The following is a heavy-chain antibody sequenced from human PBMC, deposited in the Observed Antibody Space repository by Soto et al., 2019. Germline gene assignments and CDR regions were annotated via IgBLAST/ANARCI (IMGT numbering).Heavy chain of an antibody. V-gene: IGHV4-4*07. CDR3: ARDGGYTGYEEGNPFDI. Sequence: SETLSLTCTVSGGSINHYFWTWIRQPAGTRLEWIGRMYVTGTTNYNPSLKNRVSMSIDTSKNQFSLKLSSVTAADTAVYYCARDGGYTGYEEGNPFDIWGQGTMVTVS. J-gene: IGHJ3*02. D-gene: IGHD5-12*01. CDR2: MYVTGTT. CDR1: GGSINHYF.